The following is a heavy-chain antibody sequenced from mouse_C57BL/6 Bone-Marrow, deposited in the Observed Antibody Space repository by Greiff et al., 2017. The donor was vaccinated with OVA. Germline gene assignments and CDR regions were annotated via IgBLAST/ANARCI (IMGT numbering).Heavy chain of an antibody. CDR2: IDPETGGT. J-gene: IGHJ4*01. V-gene: IGHV1-15*01. CDR1: GYTFTDYE. D-gene: IGHD2-5*01. CDR3: TRGYSNYYAMDY. Sequence: QVQLQQPGAELVRPGASVTLSCKASGYTFTDYEMHWVKQTPVHGLEWIGAIDPETGGTAYNQKFKGKAILTADKSSSTAYMELRSLTSEDSAVYNCTRGYSNYYAMDYWGQGTPVTASP.